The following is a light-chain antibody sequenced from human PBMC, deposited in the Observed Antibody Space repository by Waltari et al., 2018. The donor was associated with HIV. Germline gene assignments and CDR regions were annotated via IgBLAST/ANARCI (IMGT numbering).Light chain of an antibody. V-gene: IGKV3-20*01. Sequence: EIVLTQSPGTLSLSPGQRVTLSCRASQSVSSSSLIGYQQKPGQAPRLLIYGASSRATGIPDRFSGSGSGTDFTLTISRLDPEDFAVYYCQHYDSSVTFGQGTRLELK. CDR2: GAS. J-gene: IGKJ5*01. CDR1: QSVSSSS. CDR3: QHYDSSVT.